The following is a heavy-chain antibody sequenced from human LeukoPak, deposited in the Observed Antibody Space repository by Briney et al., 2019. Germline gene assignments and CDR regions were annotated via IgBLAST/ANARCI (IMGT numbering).Heavy chain of an antibody. CDR1: GFTFDDYA. D-gene: IGHD2-2*01. V-gene: IGHV3-9*03. J-gene: IGHJ4*02. CDR2: ISWNSGSI. Sequence: QTGGSLRLSCAASGFTFDDYAMHWVRQAPGKGLEWVSGISWNSGSIGYAGSVKGRFTISRDNAKNSLYLQMNSLRAEDMALYYCAKVYCSSTSCHGAFDYWGQGTLVTVSS. CDR3: AKVYCSSTSCHGAFDY.